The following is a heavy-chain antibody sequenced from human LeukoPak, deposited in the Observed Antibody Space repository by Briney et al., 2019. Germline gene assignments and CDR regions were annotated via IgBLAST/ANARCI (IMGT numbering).Heavy chain of an antibody. V-gene: IGHV3-33*01. CDR2: IWYDGSNR. D-gene: IGHD5-18*01. J-gene: IGHJ4*02. Sequence: GSLRLSCAASGFTFSSYAMHWVRQAPGKGLEWVAVIWYDGSNRYYADSVTGRFTISRDNSKNTLYLQMKSLRVEHTAVYYCARGEELWPDYWGQGTLVTVSS. CDR3: ARGEELWPDY. CDR1: GFTFSSYA.